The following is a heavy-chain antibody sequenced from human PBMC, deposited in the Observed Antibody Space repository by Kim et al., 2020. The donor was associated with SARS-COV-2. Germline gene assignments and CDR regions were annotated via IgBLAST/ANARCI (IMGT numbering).Heavy chain of an antibody. V-gene: IGHV3-30*07. Sequence: RFTISRDNSKNTLYLQMNSLRAEDTAVYYCARDRRRFLEWSDYYYYGMDVWGQGTTVTVSS. D-gene: IGHD3-3*01. J-gene: IGHJ6*02. CDR3: ARDRRRFLEWSDYYYYGMDV.